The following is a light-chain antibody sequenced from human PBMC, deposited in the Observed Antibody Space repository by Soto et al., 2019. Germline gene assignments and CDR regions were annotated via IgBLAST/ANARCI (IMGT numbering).Light chain of an antibody. CDR2: DVS. Sequence: QSALTQPASVSGSPGQSITISCTGTSSDVGAYNYVSWYQQHPGKAPKLMIFDVSNRPSGVSNRFSGSKSGNTASLTISGLQAEDEADYDCSSYTTATTRVFGGGTKLTVL. CDR3: SSYTTATTRV. CDR1: SSDVGAYNY. V-gene: IGLV2-14*01. J-gene: IGLJ3*02.